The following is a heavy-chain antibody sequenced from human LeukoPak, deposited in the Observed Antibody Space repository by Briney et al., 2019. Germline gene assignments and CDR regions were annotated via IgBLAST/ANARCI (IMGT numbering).Heavy chain of an antibody. J-gene: IGHJ3*02. CDR2: IYTSGST. CDR1: GGSISSYY. CDR3: AREPGIAAAGALHGAFDI. Sequence: ASETLSLTCTVSGGSISSYYWTWIRQPAGKGLEWIGRIYTSGSTNYNPSLRSRVTMSVDTSKNEFSLKVSALTAADTAVYYCAREPGIAAAGALHGAFDIWGQGTMVTVSS. D-gene: IGHD6-13*01. V-gene: IGHV4-4*07.